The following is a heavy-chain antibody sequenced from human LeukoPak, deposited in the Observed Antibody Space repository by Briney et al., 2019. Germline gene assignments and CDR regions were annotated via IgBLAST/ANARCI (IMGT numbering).Heavy chain of an antibody. J-gene: IGHJ4*02. CDR3: ARVQGGGYRTADY. CDR1: GFTFSNYI. V-gene: IGHV3-30*04. D-gene: IGHD6-19*01. CDR2: ILENGSNQ. Sequence: PGRSLRLSCAASGFTFSNYIMHWVRQAPGKGLDWVAVILENGSNQYYADSVKGRFTISRDNSKNTLFLQMNSLRGEGTAMYYCARVQGGGYRTADYWGQGTLVTVSS.